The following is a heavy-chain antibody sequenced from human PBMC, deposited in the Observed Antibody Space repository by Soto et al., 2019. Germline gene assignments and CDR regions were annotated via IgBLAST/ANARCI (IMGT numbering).Heavy chain of an antibody. D-gene: IGHD2-15*01. CDR2: INHSGST. V-gene: IGHV4-34*01. CDR3: ALRSMAVVLEY. Sequence: SETLSLTCAVYGGSFSGYYWTWIRQPPGTGLEWIGEINHSGSTNYNPSLKSRVTLSVDTSTNQCSLTLSSMTAADTAVYYCALRSMAVVLEYWGQGTLVTVSS. CDR1: GGSFSGYY. J-gene: IGHJ4*02.